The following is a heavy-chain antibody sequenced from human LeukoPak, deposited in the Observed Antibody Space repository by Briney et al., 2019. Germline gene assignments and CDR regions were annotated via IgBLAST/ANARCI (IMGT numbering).Heavy chain of an antibody. D-gene: IGHD1-26*01. Sequence: GGSLRLSCAASGFTFSNAWMSWVRQAPGKGLEWVSAISGSGGSTYYADSVKGRFTISRDNSKNTLYLQMNSLRAEDTAVYYCAKDYSKGAPLVSFDYWGQGTLVTVSS. CDR1: GFTFSNAW. V-gene: IGHV3-23*01. J-gene: IGHJ4*02. CDR3: AKDYSKGAPLVSFDY. CDR2: ISGSGGST.